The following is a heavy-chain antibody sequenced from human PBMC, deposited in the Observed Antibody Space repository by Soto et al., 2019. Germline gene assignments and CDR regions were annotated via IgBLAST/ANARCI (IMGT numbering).Heavy chain of an antibody. CDR1: GASISSFN. CDR2: LNIAGTI. V-gene: IGHV4-4*07. CDR3: ARDRGEYTSSWFWYFSH. Sequence: SETLSLTCSVSGASISSFNWNWVRQPAGKGPEWVGRLNIAGTINYNPSLKSPITMSMDTSKNQISLHLRSVTAADTAIYYCARDRGEYTSSWFWYFSHWGHGTLVTVSS. J-gene: IGHJ2*01. D-gene: IGHD6-13*01.